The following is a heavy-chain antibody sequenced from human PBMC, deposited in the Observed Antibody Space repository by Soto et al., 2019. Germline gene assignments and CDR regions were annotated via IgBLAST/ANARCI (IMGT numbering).Heavy chain of an antibody. J-gene: IGHJ4*02. CDR2: VTGSGSST. Sequence: EVQLLESGGGLVQPGGSLRLSCAASGFTFNSYAIGWVRQAPGKGLEWVSTVTGSGSSTYFADSAKGRFTISRDNSKNALYLQMNSLRAEDTARYFCARDWGNTGILSAYFNYWGQGTLVTVSS. V-gene: IGHV3-23*01. D-gene: IGHD3-16*01. CDR3: ARDWGNTGILSAYFNY. CDR1: GFTFNSYA.